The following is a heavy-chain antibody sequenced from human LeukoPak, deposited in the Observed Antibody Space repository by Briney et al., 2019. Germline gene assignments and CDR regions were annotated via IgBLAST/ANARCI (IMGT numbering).Heavy chain of an antibody. Sequence: GGSLRLSCAASGFTFSSYSMNWVRQAPGKGLEWVSSISSSSSYMYYADSVKGRFTISRDNAKNSLYLQMNSLRAEDTAVYYCARAWVTIFGVVSRFDPWGQGTLVTVSS. CDR2: ISSSSSYM. CDR1: GFTFSSYS. J-gene: IGHJ5*02. CDR3: ARAWVTIFGVVSRFDP. V-gene: IGHV3-21*01. D-gene: IGHD3-3*01.